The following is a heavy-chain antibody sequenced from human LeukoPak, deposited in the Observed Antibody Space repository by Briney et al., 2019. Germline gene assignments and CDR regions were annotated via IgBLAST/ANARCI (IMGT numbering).Heavy chain of an antibody. CDR3: ARLEFRGSGSYYNWFDP. V-gene: IGHV4-4*09. J-gene: IGHJ5*02. CDR2: IYTSGST. D-gene: IGHD3-10*01. CDR1: GGSISSYY. Sequence: SETLSLTCTVSGGSISSYYWSWIRQPPGKGLEWIGYIYTSGSTNYNPSLKSRVTISLDTSKNQVSLKLSSVTVADTAVYYCARLEFRGSGSYYNWFDPWGQGTLVTVSS.